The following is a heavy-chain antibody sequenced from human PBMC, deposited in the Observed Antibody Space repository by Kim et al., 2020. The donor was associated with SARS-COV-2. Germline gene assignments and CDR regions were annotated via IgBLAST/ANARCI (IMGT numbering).Heavy chain of an antibody. CDR3: ARTPAVYCSGGSCYRGKYYFDY. Sequence: GGSLRLSCAASGFTFSSYAMSWVRQAPGKGLEWVSVIYSGGSSTYYADSVKGRFTISRDNSKNTLYLQMNSLRAEDTAVYYCARTPAVYCSGGSCYRGKYYFDYWGQGTLVTVSS. J-gene: IGHJ4*02. CDR1: GFTFSSYA. D-gene: IGHD2-15*01. V-gene: IGHV3-23*03. CDR2: IYSGGSST.